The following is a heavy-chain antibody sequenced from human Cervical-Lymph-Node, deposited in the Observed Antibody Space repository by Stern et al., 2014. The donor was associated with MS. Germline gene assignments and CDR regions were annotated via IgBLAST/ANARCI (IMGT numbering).Heavy chain of an antibody. V-gene: IGHV3-30*01. CDR1: GFTFSRYA. D-gene: IGHD3-22*01. J-gene: IGHJ4*02. CDR3: ARAGGIYDSSGYYGPYDY. CDR2: ISYDGSNK. Sequence: QVQLVESGGGVVQPGRSLRLSCAASGFTFSRYAMHWVRQAPGKGLEWVAVISYDGSNKYYADSVKGRFTISRDNSKNTLYLQMNSLRAEDTAVYYCARAGGIYDSSGYYGPYDYWGQGTLVTVSS.